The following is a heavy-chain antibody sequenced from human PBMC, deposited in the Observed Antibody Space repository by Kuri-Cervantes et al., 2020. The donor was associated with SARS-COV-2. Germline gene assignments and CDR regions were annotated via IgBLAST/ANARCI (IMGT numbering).Heavy chain of an antibody. J-gene: IGHJ6*02. CDR2: INPNSGGT. D-gene: IGHD2-2*02. V-gene: IGHV1-2*02. CDR3: AREGEYQLLYSSGIYYYGMDV. CDR1: GYTFTSYA. Sequence: ASVKVSCKASGYTFTSYAMHWVRQAPGQGLEWMGWINPNSGGTNYAQKFQGRVTMTRDTSISTAYMELSRLRSDDTAVYYCAREGEYQLLYSSGIYYYGMDVWGQGTTVTVSS.